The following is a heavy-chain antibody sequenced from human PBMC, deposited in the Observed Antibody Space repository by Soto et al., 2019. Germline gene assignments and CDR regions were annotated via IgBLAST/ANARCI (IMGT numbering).Heavy chain of an antibody. CDR1: GGSISSGGYY. CDR2: IYYSGST. J-gene: IGHJ4*02. D-gene: IGHD3-9*01. V-gene: IGHV4-31*03. Sequence: SETLSLTCTVPGGSISSGGYYWSWIRQHPGKGLEWIGYIYYSGSTYYNPSLKSRVTISVDTSKNQFSLKLSSVTAADTAVYYCARGVSYDILTGYYWYYFDYWGQGTLVTVSS. CDR3: ARGVSYDILTGYYWYYFDY.